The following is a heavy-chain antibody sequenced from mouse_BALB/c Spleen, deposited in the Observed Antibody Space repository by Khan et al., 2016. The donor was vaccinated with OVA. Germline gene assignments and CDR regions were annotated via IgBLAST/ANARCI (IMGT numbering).Heavy chain of an antibody. CDR1: GYIFTSYW. CDR2: IYPGTDNT. J-gene: IGHJ2*01. D-gene: IGHD1-1*01. CDR3: AREEALYYFAY. V-gene: IGHV1-76*01. Sequence: ENGAELVRPGASVKLSCKTSGYIFTSYWIHWVKQRSGQGLEWIARIYPGTDNTYYNEKLRDKATLTADKSSSTAYIQLSSLKSEDSAVYFCAREEALYYFAYWGQGTTLTVSS.